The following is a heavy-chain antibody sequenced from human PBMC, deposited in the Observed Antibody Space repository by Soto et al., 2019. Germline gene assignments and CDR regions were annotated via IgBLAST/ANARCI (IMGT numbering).Heavy chain of an antibody. J-gene: IGHJ5*02. V-gene: IGHV4-59*01. CDR1: GGSISSYY. D-gene: IGHD3-10*01. CDR3: ARLLFGAANWFDT. CDR2: IYYSGST. Sequence: SETLSLTCTVSGGSISSYYWSWIRQPPGKGLEWIGYIYYSGSTNYNPSLKSRVTISVDTSKNQFSLKLSSVTAADTAVYYCARLLFGAANWFDTWGQGTLVTISS.